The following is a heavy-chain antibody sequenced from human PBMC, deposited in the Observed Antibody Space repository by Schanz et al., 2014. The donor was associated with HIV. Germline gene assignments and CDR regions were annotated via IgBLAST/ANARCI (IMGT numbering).Heavy chain of an antibody. J-gene: IGHJ4*02. CDR3: YGDESGY. CDR1: GFTFSDYA. D-gene: IGHD4-17*01. CDR2: ISYEGSKR. V-gene: IGHV3-30-3*01. Sequence: VQLLESGGGLKHPGGSLRLSCAASGFTFSDYAMSWVRQAPGKGLEWVTLISYEGSKRYYADSVKGRFTVSRDNSKNTNTLYLQMNSLRPEDTAVYYCYGDESGYWGQGTLVTVSS.